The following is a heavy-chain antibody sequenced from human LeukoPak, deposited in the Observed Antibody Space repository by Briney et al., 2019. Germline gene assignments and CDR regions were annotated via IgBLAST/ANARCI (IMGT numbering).Heavy chain of an antibody. V-gene: IGHV3-23*01. CDR2: ISGSGDAT. Sequence: GGSLRLSCAASGFTFSSYAMSWVRQAPGKGLEWVSAISGSGDATYYADSLKGRFTISSDNSKRTLHLQMNSLRAEDTALYYCAKDVCGTTSCYGDFYSYGMDVWGQGTAVTVSS. CDR1: GFTFSSYA. J-gene: IGHJ6*02. D-gene: IGHD2-2*01. CDR3: AKDVCGTTSCYGDFYSYGMDV.